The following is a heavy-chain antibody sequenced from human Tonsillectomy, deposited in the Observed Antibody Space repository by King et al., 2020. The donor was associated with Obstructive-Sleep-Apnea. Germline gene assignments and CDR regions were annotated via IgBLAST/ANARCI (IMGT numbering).Heavy chain of an antibody. D-gene: IGHD6-19*01. V-gene: IGHV1-18*01. Sequence: VQLVEAGAELKKPGASVKVSCKASGYTFTSYGISWVRQAPGQGLEWRGWISAYNGYTNYAQTLPGRVTMTTDTSTSTAYMELRSLRSDDTAVYYCARDYYSSGPYYFDYWGQGTLVTVSS. CDR1: GYTFTSYG. CDR2: ISAYNGYT. J-gene: IGHJ4*02. CDR3: ARDYYSSGPYYFDY.